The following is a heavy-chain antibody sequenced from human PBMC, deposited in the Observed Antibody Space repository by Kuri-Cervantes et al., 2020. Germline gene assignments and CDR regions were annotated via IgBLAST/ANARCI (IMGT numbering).Heavy chain of an antibody. CDR1: GFTVDDYA. CDR2: ISWNSGSI. CDR3: ARATYSSSSEGY. V-gene: IGHV3-9*01. J-gene: IGHJ4*02. D-gene: IGHD6-13*01. Sequence: SLKISCAASGFTVDDYAMHWVRQAPGKGLEWVSGISWNSGSIGYADSVKGRFTISRDNAKNSLYLQMNSLRAEDTAVYYCARATYSSSSEGYWGQGTLVTVSS.